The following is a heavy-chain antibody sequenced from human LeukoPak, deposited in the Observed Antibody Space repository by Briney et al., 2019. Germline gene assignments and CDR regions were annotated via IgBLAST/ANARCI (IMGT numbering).Heavy chain of an antibody. CDR3: ARTTEGGYSYGYFYYYYMDV. CDR2: IYYSGST. D-gene: IGHD5-18*01. CDR1: GGSISSSSYY. J-gene: IGHJ6*03. Sequence: SETLSLTCTVSGGSISSSSYYWGWIRQPPGKGLEWIGSIYYSGSTYYNPSLKSRVTISVDTSKNQFSLKLSSVTAADTAVYYCARTTEGGYSYGYFYYYYMDVWGKGTTVTVSS. V-gene: IGHV4-39*07.